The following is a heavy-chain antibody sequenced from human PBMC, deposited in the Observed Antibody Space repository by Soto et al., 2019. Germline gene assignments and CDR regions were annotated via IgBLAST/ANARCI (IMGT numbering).Heavy chain of an antibody. CDR1: GYTFTNNV. CDR3: ARDPIWTYTWNYARLNYLDP. V-gene: IGHV1-3*04. Sequence: ASVKVSCKASGYTFTNNVIHWLRQAPGQTLEWMGWIHTAKGNTKYSQKFEARVTLTRDTAPSTAYMERNSLRSDDTAVYYCARDPIWTYTWNYARLNYLDPWGQGTLVTVSS. J-gene: IGHJ5*02. D-gene: IGHD1-7*01. CDR2: IHTAKGNT.